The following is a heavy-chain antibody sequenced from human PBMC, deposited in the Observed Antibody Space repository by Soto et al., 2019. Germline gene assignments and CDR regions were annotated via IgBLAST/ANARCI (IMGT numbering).Heavy chain of an antibody. D-gene: IGHD2-8*01. CDR3: AREGTIYCTNCVCRAFDI. CDR1: GGSISSYY. CDR2: IYYSGST. J-gene: IGHJ3*02. V-gene: IGHV4-59*01. Sequence: PSETLSLPCTVSGGSISSYYWSWIRQPPGKGLEWIGYIYYSGSTNYNPSLKSRVTISVDTSKNQFCLKLSSVTAADTAVYYCAREGTIYCTNCVCRAFDIWSQGTIVTVAS.